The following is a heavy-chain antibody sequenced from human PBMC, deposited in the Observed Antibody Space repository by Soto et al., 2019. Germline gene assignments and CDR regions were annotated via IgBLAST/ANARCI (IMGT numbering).Heavy chain of an antibody. D-gene: IGHD1-26*01. V-gene: IGHV3-30-3*01. CDR3: ARDVLAHLPILVSDYYYYGMDV. Sequence: PGGSLRLSCAASGFTFSSYAMHWVRQAPGKGLEWVAVISYDGSNKYYADSVKGRFTISRDNSKNTLYLQMNSLRAEDTAVYYCARDVLAHLPILVSDYYYYGMDVWGQGPTVTVSS. CDR1: GFTFSSYA. J-gene: IGHJ6*02. CDR2: ISYDGSNK.